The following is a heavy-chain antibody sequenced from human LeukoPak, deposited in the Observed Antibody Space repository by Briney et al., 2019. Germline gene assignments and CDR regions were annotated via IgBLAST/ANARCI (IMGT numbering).Heavy chain of an antibody. D-gene: IGHD6-13*01. Sequence: GESLKISCKASGYSFTGYWIGWVRQMSGKGLEWMGIIYPGDPDPRYSPSFQGQVTISADKSISTAYLQWSSLKASDTAMYYCARLKMAAASTGVFDYWGQGTLVTVSS. CDR2: IYPGDPDP. CDR1: GYSFTGYW. V-gene: IGHV5-51*01. CDR3: ARLKMAAASTGVFDY. J-gene: IGHJ4*02.